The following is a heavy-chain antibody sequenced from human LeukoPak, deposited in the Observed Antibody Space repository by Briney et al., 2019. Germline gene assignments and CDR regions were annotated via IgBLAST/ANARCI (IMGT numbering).Heavy chain of an antibody. CDR1: GGSVSDYY. V-gene: IGHV4-59*02. CDR2: IYYTGST. CDR3: ARTTEGGYTYGYFYYYYMDV. D-gene: IGHD5-18*01. J-gene: IGHJ6*03. Sequence: SETLSLTCTVSGGSVSDYYWSWIRQSPGKGLEWIGYIYYTGSTSYNPSLRSRVTISVDTSKNQFSLKLTSVTAVDTAVYYCARTTEGGYTYGYFYYYYMDVWGKGTTVTISS.